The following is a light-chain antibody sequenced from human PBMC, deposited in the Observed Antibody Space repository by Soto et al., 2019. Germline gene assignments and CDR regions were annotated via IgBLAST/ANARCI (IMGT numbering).Light chain of an antibody. CDR3: QQYQSHT. CDR2: GAS. Sequence: IVLTQSPAILALSPGDRAPLSCRASQSVSSSYLAWYQHKPGQAPRLRIHGASSRVTGIPDRFSGSGSGTDFTLTITRLEPEDFAVYYYQQYQSHTCGGVTKVEIK. CDR1: QSVSSSY. J-gene: IGKJ4*01. V-gene: IGKV3-20*01.